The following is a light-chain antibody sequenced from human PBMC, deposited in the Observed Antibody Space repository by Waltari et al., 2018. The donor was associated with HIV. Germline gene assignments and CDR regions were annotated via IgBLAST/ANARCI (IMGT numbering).Light chain of an antibody. Sequence: EIVLTQSPGTLSLSPRKRATLSCRASQTITNNYLAWYQQKPGQAPRLLISGALTRATCIPARCSVNASGTDFTLTISRLEPEDVAVYFCQQYGDPPWTFGQGTKVEIK. CDR2: GAL. J-gene: IGKJ1*01. CDR3: QQYGDPPWT. CDR1: QTITNNY. V-gene: IGKV3-20*01.